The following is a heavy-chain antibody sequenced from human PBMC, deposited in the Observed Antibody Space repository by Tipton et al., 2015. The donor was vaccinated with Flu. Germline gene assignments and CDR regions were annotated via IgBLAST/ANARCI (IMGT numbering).Heavy chain of an antibody. CDR2: VSDTGTT. D-gene: IGHD1-26*01. V-gene: IGHV4-59*01. CDR3: ARASAPVRGSYQGGGFDV. J-gene: IGHJ3*01. CDR1: GGSISPYY. Sequence: TLSLTCTVSGGSISPYYWNWIRQPPGKGLEWIGYYVSDTGTTDYNPSLRSRVAISEDTSTNQFFLKLRSVTAADTAVYYCARASAPVRGSYQGGGFDVWGQGTVVTASS.